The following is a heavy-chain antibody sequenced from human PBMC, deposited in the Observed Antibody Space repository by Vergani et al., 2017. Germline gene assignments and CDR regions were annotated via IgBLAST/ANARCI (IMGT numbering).Heavy chain of an antibody. CDR3: TKGSVYYHDSAGHGYDPYTGFDL. D-gene: IGHD5-12*01. J-gene: IGHJ3*01. CDR2: ISWNRGAV. CDR1: GITFWKFG. Sequence: EVDLVESGGGLAQPGGSLRLSCEASGITFWKFGMHWVRPGPGKGLEWVSGISWNRGAVDYEDSVRGRFTISRDNAKNSLFLEMNSLRFEDTAVYFCTKGSVYYHDSAGHGYDPYTGFDLWGQGTLVTVSS. V-gene: IGHV3-9*01.